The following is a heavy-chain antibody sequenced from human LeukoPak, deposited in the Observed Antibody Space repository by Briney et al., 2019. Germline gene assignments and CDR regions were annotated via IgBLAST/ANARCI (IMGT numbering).Heavy chain of an antibody. CDR1: GGSINSYY. J-gene: IGHJ5*02. V-gene: IGHV4-59*01. D-gene: IGHD6-19*01. CDR2: IYHSGST. Sequence: SETLSLTCTVSGGSINSYYWGWIRQPPGKGLEWIGSIYHSGSTSYNPSLKSRVTISVDTSKKQFSLKLSSVTAADTAVYYCARVKRAVAGDNWFDPWGQGTLVTVSS. CDR3: ARVKRAVAGDNWFDP.